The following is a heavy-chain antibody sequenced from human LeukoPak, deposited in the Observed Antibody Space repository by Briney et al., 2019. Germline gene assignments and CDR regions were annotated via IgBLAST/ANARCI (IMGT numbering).Heavy chain of an antibody. Sequence: SETLSLTCGVSGGSITTTNYWSWVRQPPGQGLEWIGEISLSGHTSFNPSLKSRVTMSLDESKNYLSLNLASVTAADTAVYYCARHLKTTVTTLRNYYYGMDVWGQGTTVTVSS. J-gene: IGHJ6*02. V-gene: IGHV4-4*02. CDR2: ISLSGHT. CDR3: ARHLKTTVTTLRNYYYGMDV. CDR1: GGSITTTNY. D-gene: IGHD4-17*01.